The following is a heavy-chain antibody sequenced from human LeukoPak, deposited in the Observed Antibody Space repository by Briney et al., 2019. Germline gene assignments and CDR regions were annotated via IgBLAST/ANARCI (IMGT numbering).Heavy chain of an antibody. CDR2: IYHSGIT. CDR3: ARVGSGSYYKRGPYYYYGMDV. D-gene: IGHD3-10*01. CDR1: GYSISSGYY. V-gene: IGHV4-38-2*01. J-gene: IGHJ6*04. Sequence: SETLSLTCAVSGYSISSGYYWGWIRQPPGKGLEWIGSIYHSGITYYNPSLKSRVNISVDTSKNQFSLKLSSVTAADTAVYYCARVGSGSYYKRGPYYYYGMDVWGKGTTVTVSS.